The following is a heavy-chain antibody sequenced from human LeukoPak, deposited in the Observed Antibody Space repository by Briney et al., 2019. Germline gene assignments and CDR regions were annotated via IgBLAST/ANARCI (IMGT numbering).Heavy chain of an antibody. CDR3: ARLFQGYCSGGSCYSGSDY. Sequence: SETLSLTCTVSGGSISSYYWSWIRQPPGKGLEWIGYIYYSGSTNYNPSLKSRVTISVDKSKNQFSLKLSSVTAADTAVYYCARLFQGYCSGGSCYSGSDYWGQGTLVTVSS. CDR1: GGSISSYY. V-gene: IGHV4-59*12. J-gene: IGHJ4*02. CDR2: IYYSGST. D-gene: IGHD2-15*01.